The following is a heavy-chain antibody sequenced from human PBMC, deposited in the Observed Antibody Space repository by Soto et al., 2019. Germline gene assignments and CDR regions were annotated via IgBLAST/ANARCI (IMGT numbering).Heavy chain of an antibody. CDR3: ARRVYYDPLSAWYSDY. CDR2: ILHSVNT. CDR1: CGSFSGHY. V-gene: IGHV4-34*12. J-gene: IGHJ4*02. Sequence: SETLSLTGAVYCGSFSGHYWSWIRQPPGNGLYCIGEILHSVNTNXXPSLKSRXXMSADTSKNQXSLTLXAVTVAYTALYYCARRVYYDPLSAWYSDYWSQGTLVX. D-gene: IGHD3-9*01.